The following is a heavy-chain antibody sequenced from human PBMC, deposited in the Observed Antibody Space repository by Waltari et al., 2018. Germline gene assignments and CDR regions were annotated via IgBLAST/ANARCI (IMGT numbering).Heavy chain of an antibody. V-gene: IGHV1-69*01. CDR2: ITPVLSTA. CDR1: GATFNTYA. CDR3: ARIKESGRSRMGPFDY. D-gene: IGHD1-26*01. Sequence: QVQLVQSGAEVKKQGSSVNVSCKASGATFNTYALTWVRQAPGQGLEWMGGITPVLSTANDAQKFRGRVTITADESTSTVDMEVRILTSEDTAVYYCARIKESGRSRMGPFDYWGQGTLVTVSS. J-gene: IGHJ4*02.